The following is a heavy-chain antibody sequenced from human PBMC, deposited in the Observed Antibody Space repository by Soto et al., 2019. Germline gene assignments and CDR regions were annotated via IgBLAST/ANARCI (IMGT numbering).Heavy chain of an antibody. CDR2: FDPEDRKT. CDR1: GYTFTSYA. Sequence: ASVKVSCKASGYTFTSYAMHWVRQAPGQRLEWMGCFDPEDRKTIYAQKFQGRVTMTEDTSTDTAYMELSSLRSEDTAVYYCATGGFYYDILTGYYKAPFDYWGQGTLVTVSS. J-gene: IGHJ4*02. V-gene: IGHV1-24*01. D-gene: IGHD3-9*01. CDR3: ATGGFYYDILTGYYKAPFDY.